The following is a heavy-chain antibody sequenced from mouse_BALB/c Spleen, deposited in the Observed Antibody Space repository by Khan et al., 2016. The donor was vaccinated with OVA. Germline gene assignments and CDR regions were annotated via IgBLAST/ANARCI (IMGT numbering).Heavy chain of an antibody. V-gene: IGHV3-2*02. CDR1: GFSITSDYA. CDR3: ASVYGGDFDY. J-gene: IGHJ2*01. CDR2: ISYSGNT. Sequence: EVQLQESGPGLVKPSQSLSLTCTVTGFSITSDYAWNWIRQFPGNKLEWMGYISYSGNTKYNPSLKSRISITRDTSKNQFFLQLNSVTIEDTATYYCASVYGGDFDYWGQGTTLTVSP. D-gene: IGHD1-1*01.